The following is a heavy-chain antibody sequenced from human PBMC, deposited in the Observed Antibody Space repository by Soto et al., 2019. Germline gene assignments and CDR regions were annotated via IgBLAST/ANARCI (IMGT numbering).Heavy chain of an antibody. CDR1: GYTFTSYG. CDR2: ISAYNGNT. CDR3: ARVGSYGDSGPYYYYYGMDV. J-gene: IGHJ6*02. Sequence: GASVKVSCKASGYTFTSYGISWVRQAPGQGLEWMGWISAYNGNTNYAQKLQGRVTMTTDTSTSTAYMELRSLRSDDTAVYYCARVGSYGDSGPYYYYYGMDVWGQGTTVTVSS. V-gene: IGHV1-18*01. D-gene: IGHD4-17*01.